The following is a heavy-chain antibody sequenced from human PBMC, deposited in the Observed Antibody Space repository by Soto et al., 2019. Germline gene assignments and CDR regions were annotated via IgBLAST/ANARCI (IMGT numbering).Heavy chain of an antibody. J-gene: IGHJ6*02. V-gene: IGHV4-31*03. CDR1: GGSISSGGYY. Sequence: SETLSLTCTVSGGSISSGGYYWSWMRQHPGKGLEWIGYIYYSGSTYYNPSLKSRVTISVDTSKNQFSLKLSSVTAADKAVYYCAREVNYGSSGYYADVGGQWTKVTV. CDR3: AREVNYGSSGYYADV. CDR2: IYYSGST. D-gene: IGHD3-22*01.